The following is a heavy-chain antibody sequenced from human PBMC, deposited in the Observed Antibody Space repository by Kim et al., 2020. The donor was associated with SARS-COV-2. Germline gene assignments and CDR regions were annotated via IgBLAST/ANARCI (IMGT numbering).Heavy chain of an antibody. CDR3: AKEGLYSGSYYTGFDY. CDR1: GFTFSSYG. V-gene: IGHV3-30*18. CDR2: ISYDGSNK. J-gene: IGHJ4*02. D-gene: IGHD1-26*01. Sequence: EGSLRLSCAASGFTFSSYGMHWVRQAPGKGLEWVAVISYDGSNKHYADSVKGRFTISRDNSKNTLYLQMNSLRAEDTAVYYCAKEGLYSGSYYTGFDYWGQGTLVTVSS.